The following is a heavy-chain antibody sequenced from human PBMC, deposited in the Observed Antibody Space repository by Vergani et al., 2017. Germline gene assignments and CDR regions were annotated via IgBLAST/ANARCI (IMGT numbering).Heavy chain of an antibody. Sequence: VQLVQSGAEVKKPGATVKISCKVSGYTFTDYYMHWVQQAPGKGLEWMGIINPSGGSTSYAQKFQGRVTMTRDTSTSTVYMELSSLRSEDTAVYYCARTYYYGSGRNWFDPWGQGTLVTVSS. J-gene: IGHJ5*02. CDR1: GYTFTDYY. V-gene: IGHV1-46*03. D-gene: IGHD3-10*01. CDR2: INPSGGST. CDR3: ARTYYYGSGRNWFDP.